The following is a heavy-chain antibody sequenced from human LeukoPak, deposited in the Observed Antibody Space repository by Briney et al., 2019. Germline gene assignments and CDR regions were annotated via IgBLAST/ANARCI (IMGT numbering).Heavy chain of an antibody. D-gene: IGHD6-13*01. J-gene: IGHJ4*02. CDR3: ARSLAAGSYGLYYFDY. Sequence: GGSLRLSCAASGLTFRTYAMSWVRQAPGKGLEWVSSISDSGGYTFYADSVKGRFTISRDNSKNTVYLQMNSLRAEDTAVYYCARSLAAGSYGLYYFDYWGQGTLVTVSS. CDR1: GLTFRTYA. CDR2: ISDSGGYT. V-gene: IGHV3-23*01.